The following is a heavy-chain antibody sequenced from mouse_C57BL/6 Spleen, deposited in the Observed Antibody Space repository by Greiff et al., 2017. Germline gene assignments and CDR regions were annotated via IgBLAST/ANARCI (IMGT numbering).Heavy chain of an antibody. CDR1: GFSLTSYG. CDR3: ARWDLNWDYYAMDY. CDR2: IWSGGST. D-gene: IGHD4-1*02. V-gene: IGHV2-2*01. Sequence: QVQLQQSGPGLVQPSQSLSITCTVSGFSLTSYGVHWVRQSPGKGQEWLGVIWSGGSTDYNAAFISRLSISKDNAKSQVFFKMNSLQADDTAIYYCARWDLNWDYYAMDYWGQGTSVTVSS. J-gene: IGHJ4*01.